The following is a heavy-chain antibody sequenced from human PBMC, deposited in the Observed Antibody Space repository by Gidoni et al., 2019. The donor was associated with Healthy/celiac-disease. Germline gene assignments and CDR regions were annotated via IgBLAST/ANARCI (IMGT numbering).Heavy chain of an antibody. CDR1: GFTFRSYS. CDR3: ARPLRYFDWLRNPFDY. CDR2: ISSSSSYI. J-gene: IGHJ4*02. D-gene: IGHD3-9*01. V-gene: IGHV3-21*01. Sequence: EVQLVESGGGLVTPGGSLRLSCAASGFTFRSYSMNWVRQAPGKGLEWVSSISSSSSYIYYADSVKGRFTISRDNAKNSLYLQMNSLRAEDTAVYYCARPLRYFDWLRNPFDYWGQGTLVTVSS.